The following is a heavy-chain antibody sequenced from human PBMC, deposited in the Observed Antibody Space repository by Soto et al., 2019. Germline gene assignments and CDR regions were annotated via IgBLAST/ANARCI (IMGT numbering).Heavy chain of an antibody. V-gene: IGHV4-30-4*01. CDR1: GGSISTVDYW. D-gene: IGHD7-27*01. J-gene: IGHJ4*02. CDR3: ARGPSGDNVDS. Sequence: QVQLQESGPGLVKPSQTLSLTCTVSGGSISTVDYWWSWIRQSPDMGLEWIGHIYDGGRTYNNPSLESRVTMSVDTSKSQLSLTLSSVRAADTAVYYCARGPSGDNVDSWGQGTLVTVSS. CDR2: IYDGGRT.